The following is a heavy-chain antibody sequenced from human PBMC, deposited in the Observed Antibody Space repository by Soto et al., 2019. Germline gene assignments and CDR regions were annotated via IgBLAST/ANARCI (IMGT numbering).Heavy chain of an antibody. Sequence: PSETLSLTCTVSGGSISSYYWSWIRQPPGKGLEWIGYIYYSGSTNYNPSLKSRVTISVDTSKNQFSLKLSSVTAADTAVYYCARGIVVVVAATRFHPWGQGTLVTVSS. CDR1: GGSISSYY. D-gene: IGHD2-15*01. J-gene: IGHJ5*02. CDR2: IYYSGST. V-gene: IGHV4-59*12. CDR3: ARGIVVVVAATRFHP.